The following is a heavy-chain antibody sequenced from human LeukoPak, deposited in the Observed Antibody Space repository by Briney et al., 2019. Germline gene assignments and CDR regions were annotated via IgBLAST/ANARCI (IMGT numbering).Heavy chain of an antibody. CDR1: GITVSVYA. D-gene: IGHD3-10*01. CDR3: AKRGIVIRGLLIIGFHKEAYYFDH. V-gene: IGHV3-23*01. J-gene: IGHJ4*02. CDR2: ISGGAGGT. Sequence: GGSLRLSCVVSGITVSVYAMSWVRQAPGKGLEWVSGISGGAGGTSYADSVKGRFTISRDNSRNTVYLQMHNLRAEDTAVYFCAKRGIVIRGLLIIGFHKEAYYFDHWGQGILVTVSS.